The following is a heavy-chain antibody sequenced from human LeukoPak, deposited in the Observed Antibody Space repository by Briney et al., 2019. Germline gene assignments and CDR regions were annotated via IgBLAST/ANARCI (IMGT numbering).Heavy chain of an antibody. D-gene: IGHD3-10*01. J-gene: IGHJ3*02. CDR2: ISYDGSNK. CDR3: AQNGGGHAFDI. CDR1: GFTFSSYG. Sequence: PGGSLRLSCAASGFTFSSYGMHWVRQAPGKGLEWVAVISYDGSNKYYADSVKGRFAISRDNSKNTLYLQMNSLRAEDTAVYYCAQNGGGHAFDIWGQGTMVTVSS. V-gene: IGHV3-30*03.